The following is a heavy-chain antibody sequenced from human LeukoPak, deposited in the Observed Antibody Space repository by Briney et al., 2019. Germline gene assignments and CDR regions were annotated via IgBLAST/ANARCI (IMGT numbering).Heavy chain of an antibody. J-gene: IGHJ3*02. CDR2: TILIFGST. D-gene: IGHD2-15*01. Sequence: SVKVSCKPSVGIFTTYAINWVRQTPGPGLEWMGRTILIFGSTKYAQNFQRRATITADKSTSTAYLELSSLRSEDTAMYYCARDSPIPNPNCTGGTCLPMGGPFDIWGQGTMVTVSS. CDR1: VGIFTTYA. CDR3: ARDSPIPNPNCTGGTCLPMGGPFDI. V-gene: IGHV1-69*06.